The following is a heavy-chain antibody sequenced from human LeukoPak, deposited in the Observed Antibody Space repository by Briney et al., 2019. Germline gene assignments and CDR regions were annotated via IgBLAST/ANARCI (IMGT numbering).Heavy chain of an antibody. CDR1: GGSISSGSYY. Sequence: SQTLSLTCTVSGGSISSGSYYWSWIRQPAGKALEWIGRIYTSGSTNYNPSLKSRVTISVDTSKNQFSLKLSSVTAADTAAYYCARGCITMVRGVKPYAFDIWGQGTMVTVSS. D-gene: IGHD3-10*01. J-gene: IGHJ3*02. CDR2: IYTSGST. V-gene: IGHV4-61*02. CDR3: ARGCITMVRGVKPYAFDI.